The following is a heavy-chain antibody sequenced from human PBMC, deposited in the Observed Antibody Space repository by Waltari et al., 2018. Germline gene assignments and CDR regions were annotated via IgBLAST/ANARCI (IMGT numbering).Heavy chain of an antibody. Sequence: QLQLQESGPGLVKPSETLSLTCTVSGGSISSSSYYWGWIRQPPGKGLEWIGSIYYSGSTYYNQSLKSRVTISVDTSKNQFSLKLSSVTAADTAVYYCARDRGAPQYSRDKGDYWGQGTLVTVSS. D-gene: IGHD1-26*01. CDR2: IYYSGST. CDR3: ARDRGAPQYSRDKGDY. J-gene: IGHJ4*02. V-gene: IGHV4-39*01. CDR1: GGSISSSSYY.